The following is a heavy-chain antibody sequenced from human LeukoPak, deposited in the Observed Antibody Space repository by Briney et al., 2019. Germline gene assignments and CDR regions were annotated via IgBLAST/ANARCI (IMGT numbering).Heavy chain of an antibody. J-gene: IGHJ2*01. CDR1: GVTLSNYA. CDR2: ISSSGSGGNT. CDR3: AKDRTVGASYWYFDL. D-gene: IGHD1-26*01. Sequence: GGSLRLSCVASGVTLSNYAMSWARQAPGKGLEWVSGISSSGSGGNTYYADSVKGRFTISRDSSRNTLFLHMSTLRAEDTAIYYCAKDRTVGASYWYFDLWGRGTLSLSPQ. V-gene: IGHV3-23*01.